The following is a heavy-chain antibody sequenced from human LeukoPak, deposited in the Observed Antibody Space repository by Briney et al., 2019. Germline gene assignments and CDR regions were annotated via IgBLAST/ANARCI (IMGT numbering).Heavy chain of an antibody. V-gene: IGHV4-59*01. CDR2: IYYSGST. CDR1: GGSISSYY. Sequence: PSETLSLTCTVSGGSISSYYWSWIRQPPGKGLEWIGYIYYSGSTNYNPSLKSRVTISVDTSKNQFSLKLSPVTAADTAVYYCARGRDGYNYGYEYFQHWGQGTLVTVSS. J-gene: IGHJ1*01. D-gene: IGHD5-24*01. CDR3: ARGRDGYNYGYEYFQH.